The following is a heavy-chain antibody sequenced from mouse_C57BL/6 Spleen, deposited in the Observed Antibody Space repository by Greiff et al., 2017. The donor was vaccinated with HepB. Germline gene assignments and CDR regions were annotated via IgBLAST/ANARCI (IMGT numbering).Heavy chain of an antibody. Sequence: VQLQQSGAELVRPGASVTLSCKASGYTFTDYEMHWVKQTPVHGLEWIGAIDPETGGTAYNQKFKGKAILTADKSSSTAYMELRSLTSEDAAVYYCTRAAVLLRSFVAYWGQGTLVTVSA. CDR2: IDPETGGT. V-gene: IGHV1-15*01. J-gene: IGHJ3*01. D-gene: IGHD1-1*01. CDR1: GYTFTDYE. CDR3: TRAAVLLRSFVAY.